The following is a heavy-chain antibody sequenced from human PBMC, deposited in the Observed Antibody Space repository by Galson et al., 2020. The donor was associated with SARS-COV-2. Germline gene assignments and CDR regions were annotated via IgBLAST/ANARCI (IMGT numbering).Heavy chain of an antibody. J-gene: IGHJ4*02. CDR3: ANTDRPRPNYYYESRPEY. CDR1: GFTLSSYA. D-gene: IGHD3-22*01. Sequence: GGSLRLSCAASGFTLSSYAMSWVRQAPGKGLEWVSAISGSGGRTYYADAVKGRFTISRDNSKNTLYLQMNSLRAEDTAVYYCANTDRPRPNYYYESRPEYWGQGTLVTVSS. CDR2: ISGSGGRT. V-gene: IGHV3-23*01.